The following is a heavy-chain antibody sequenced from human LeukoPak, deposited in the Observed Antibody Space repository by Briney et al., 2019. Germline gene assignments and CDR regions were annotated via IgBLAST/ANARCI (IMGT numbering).Heavy chain of an antibody. J-gene: IGHJ4*02. CDR1: GFTFSSYA. CDR2: ISGSGGST. D-gene: IGHD3-10*01. CDR3: AREDHYGSGFDY. V-gene: IGHV3-23*01. Sequence: GGSLRLSCAAAGFTFSSYAMSWVRQAPGKGLEWVSAISGSGGSTYYADSVKGRFTISRDNSKNTPYLQMNSLRAEDTAVYYCAREDHYGSGFDYWGQGTLVTVSS.